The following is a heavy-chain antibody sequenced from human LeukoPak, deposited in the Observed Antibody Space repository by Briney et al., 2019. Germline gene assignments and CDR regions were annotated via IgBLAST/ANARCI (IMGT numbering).Heavy chain of an antibody. V-gene: IGHV4-39*07. D-gene: IGHD3-22*01. Sequence: PSETLSLTCTVSGGSISSHYWSWIRQPPGKGLEWIGSIYYSGSTYYNPSLKSRVTISVDTSKNQFSLKLSSVTAADTAVYYCARRDSSGSIVFDYWGQGTLVTVSS. CDR3: ARRDSSGSIVFDY. J-gene: IGHJ4*02. CDR1: GGSISSHY. CDR2: IYYSGST.